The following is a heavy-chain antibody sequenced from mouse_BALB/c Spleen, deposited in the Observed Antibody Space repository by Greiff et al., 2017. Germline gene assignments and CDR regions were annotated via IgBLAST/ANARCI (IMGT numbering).Heavy chain of an antibody. CDR3: ARKYYDYDEGYYYAMDY. CDR2: ILPGSGST. J-gene: IGHJ4*01. D-gene: IGHD2-4*01. V-gene: IGHV1-9*01. CDR1: GYTFSSYW. Sequence: VQLQQSGAELMKPGASVKISCKATGYTFSSYWIEWVKQRPGHGLEWIGEILPGSGSTNYNEKFKGKATFTADTSSNTAYMQLSSLTSEDSAVYYCARKYYDYDEGYYYAMDYWGQGTSVTVSS.